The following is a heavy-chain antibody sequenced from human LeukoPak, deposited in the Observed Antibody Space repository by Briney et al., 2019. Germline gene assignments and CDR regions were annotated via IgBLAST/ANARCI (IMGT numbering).Heavy chain of an antibody. CDR3: AIPPPSGDYWGYYFDY. V-gene: IGHV3-23*01. J-gene: IGHJ4*02. CDR2: ISGSGGST. Sequence: GGSLRLSCAASGFTFDDYAMHWVRQAPGKGLEWVSAISGSGGSTYYADSVKGRFTISRDNSKNTLYLQMNSLRAEDTAVYYCAIPPPSGDYWGYYFDYWGQGTLVTVSS. D-gene: IGHD4-17*01. CDR1: GFTFDDYA.